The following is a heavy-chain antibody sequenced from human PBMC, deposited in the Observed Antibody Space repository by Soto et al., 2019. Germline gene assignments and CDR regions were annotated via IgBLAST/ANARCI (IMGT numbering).Heavy chain of an antibody. J-gene: IGHJ6*02. D-gene: IGHD3-10*01. Sequence: GGSLRLSCAASGFTFSSCAMSWVRQAPGKGLEWVSAISGSGASTYYADSVKGRFTISRDNSKNTLYLQMNSLRAEDTAVYYCAKYLFGYYYYGMDVWGQGTTVTVSS. CDR3: AKYLFGYYYYGMDV. CDR1: GFTFSSCA. CDR2: ISGSGAST. V-gene: IGHV3-23*01.